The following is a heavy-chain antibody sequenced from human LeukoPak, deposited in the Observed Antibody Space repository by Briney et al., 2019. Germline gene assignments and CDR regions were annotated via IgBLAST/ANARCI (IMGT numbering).Heavy chain of an antibody. CDR1: GFTFSDYY. CDR2: ISSSGSTI. Sequence: PGGSLRLSCAASGFTFSDYYMSWIRQAPGKGLEWVSYISSSGSTIYHADSVKGRFTISRDNAKNSLYLQMNSLRAEDTAVYYCASSIVVVPRFDYWGQGTLVTVSS. D-gene: IGHD2-21*01. J-gene: IGHJ4*02. CDR3: ASSIVVVPRFDY. V-gene: IGHV3-11*01.